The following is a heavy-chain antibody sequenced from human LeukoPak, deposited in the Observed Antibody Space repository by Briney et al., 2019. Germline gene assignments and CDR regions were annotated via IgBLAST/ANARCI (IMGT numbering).Heavy chain of an antibody. Sequence: SGGSLRLSCAASGFTFSSYGMHWVRQAPGKGLEWVAFIRYDESNKYYADSVKGRVTISRDNSKNTLYLQMNSLRAEDTAVYYCAKVQPYGDYVVDLHYYFDYWGQGTLVTVSS. CDR2: IRYDESNK. J-gene: IGHJ4*02. D-gene: IGHD4-17*01. CDR1: GFTFSSYG. V-gene: IGHV3-30*02. CDR3: AKVQPYGDYVVDLHYYFDY.